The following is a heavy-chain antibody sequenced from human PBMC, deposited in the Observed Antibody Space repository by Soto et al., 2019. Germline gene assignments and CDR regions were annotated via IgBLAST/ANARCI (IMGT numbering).Heavy chain of an antibody. Sequence: QVQLVQSGAEVRKPGSSVRVSCKASGGTFDAYTITWVRQAPGQGLEWMGGIIPLFGTANYAQKFQGRVTLTADESTTTAHMELSSLRSEDTAVYFCVRLGTKAMDVWGQGTTVTISS. J-gene: IGHJ6*02. V-gene: IGHV1-69*01. CDR1: GGTFDAYT. D-gene: IGHD2-2*01. CDR3: VRLGTKAMDV. CDR2: IIPLFGTA.